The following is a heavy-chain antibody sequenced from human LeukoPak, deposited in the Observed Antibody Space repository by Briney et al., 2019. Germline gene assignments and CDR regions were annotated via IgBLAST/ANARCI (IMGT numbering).Heavy chain of an antibody. V-gene: IGHV3-30*04. CDR2: ISYDGSNK. Sequence: GGSLRLSCAASGFTFSSYAMHWVRQAPGKGLEWVAVISYDGSNKYYADSVKGRFTISRDNSKNTLYLQMNSLRAEDTAVYYCARDSAYRGYDHAFDIWGQGTMVTVSS. J-gene: IGHJ3*02. CDR3: ARDSAYRGYDHAFDI. D-gene: IGHD5-12*01. CDR1: GFTFSSYA.